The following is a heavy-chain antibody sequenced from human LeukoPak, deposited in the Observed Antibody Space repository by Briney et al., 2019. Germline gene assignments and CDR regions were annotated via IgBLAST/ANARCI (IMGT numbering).Heavy chain of an antibody. D-gene: IGHD2-2*01. CDR2: IYYSGST. V-gene: IGHV4-59*01. CDR3: ARARLGTSGDFDY. Sequence: SETLSLTCTVSGGSISSYYWSWIRQPPGKGLEWIGYIYYSGSTNYNPSLKSRVTISVDTSKNQFSLKLSSVTAADTAVYYCARARLGTSGDFDYRGQGTLVTVSS. CDR1: GGSISSYY. J-gene: IGHJ4*02.